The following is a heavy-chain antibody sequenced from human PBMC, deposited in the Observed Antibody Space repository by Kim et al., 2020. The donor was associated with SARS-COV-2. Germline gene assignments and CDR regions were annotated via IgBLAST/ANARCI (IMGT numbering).Heavy chain of an antibody. Sequence: YADSVKGRFTISRDNSKNTLYLQMNSLRAEDTAVYYCAKDRSSIVGATDYWGQGTLVTVSS. CDR3: AKDRSSIVGATDY. D-gene: IGHD1-26*01. V-gene: IGHV3-23*01. J-gene: IGHJ4*02.